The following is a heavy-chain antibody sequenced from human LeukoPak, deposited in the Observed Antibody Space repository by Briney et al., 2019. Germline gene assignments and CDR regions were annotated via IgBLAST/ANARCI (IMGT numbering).Heavy chain of an antibody. J-gene: IGHJ4*02. CDR2: SSGSGGGT. Sequence: GGSLGLSCAVSGISLSNYGMSWVRQSPGKGLEWVAGSSGSGGGTNYADSVKGRFTISRDNSKNTLYLQMNSLRAEDTAVYFCAKRGVVIRVFLVGFHKEANYFDSWGQGALVTVSS. CDR1: GISLSNYG. D-gene: IGHD2-21*01. CDR3: AKRGVVIRVFLVGFHKEANYFDS. V-gene: IGHV3-23*01.